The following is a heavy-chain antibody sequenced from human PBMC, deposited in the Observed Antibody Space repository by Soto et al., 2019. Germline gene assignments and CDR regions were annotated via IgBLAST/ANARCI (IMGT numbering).Heavy chain of an antibody. V-gene: IGHV4-39*01. CDR2: VYYRGRS. D-gene: IGHD4-4*01. J-gene: IGHJ4*02. CDR1: GGSVTNSSYY. Sequence: ETLSLTCTVSGGSVTNSSYYWGWIRQSPGKGLEWIGSVYYRGRSYSKSSVKSRVTISVDTSKNQFSLNLNSVTASDTAVYFCVSQRTTVITPAYFDYWGPGALVTVS. CDR3: VSQRTTVITPAYFDY.